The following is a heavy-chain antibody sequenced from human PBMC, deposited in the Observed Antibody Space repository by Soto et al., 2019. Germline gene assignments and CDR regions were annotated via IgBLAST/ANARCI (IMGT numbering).Heavy chain of an antibody. D-gene: IGHD3-22*01. J-gene: IGHJ6*02. CDR3: ATETKDYDSSVYYRRSGMDV. V-gene: IGHV1-69*13. CDR2: IIPIFGTA. CDR1: GGTFSSYA. Sequence: ASVKVSCKASGGTFSSYAISWVRQAPGQGLEWMGGIIPIFGTANYAQKSQGRVTITADESTSTAYMELSSLRSEDTAVYYCATETKDYDSSVYYRRSGMDVWGQGTTVTVSS.